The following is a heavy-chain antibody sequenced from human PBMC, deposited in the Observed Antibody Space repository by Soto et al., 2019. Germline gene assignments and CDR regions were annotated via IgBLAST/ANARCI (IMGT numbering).Heavy chain of an antibody. V-gene: IGHV1-46*01. J-gene: IGHJ4*02. CDR3: AKGAATTSFDY. D-gene: IGHD1-26*01. CDR2: INPSGGTT. CDR1: GYIFTSYY. Sequence: ASVKVSCKTSGYIFTSYYIHWVRQAPGQGLEWMGIINPSGGTTTYAQKFQGRVTMTRDTSTSTVYMELSSLRSEDTAVYYCAKGAATTSFDYWGLGTLVTVSS.